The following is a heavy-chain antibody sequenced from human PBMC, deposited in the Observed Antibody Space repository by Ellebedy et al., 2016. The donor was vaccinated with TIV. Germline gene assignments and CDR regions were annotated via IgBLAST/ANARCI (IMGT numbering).Heavy chain of an antibody. D-gene: IGHD3-10*01. CDR3: ARDYGSGGVGWFNP. V-gene: IGHV1-24*01. Sequence: ASVKVSCXVSGYTLTELSMHWVRQAPGKGLEWMGGFDPEDGETIYAQKFQGRVTMTEDTSTDTAYMELRSLRSDDTAVYYCARDYGSGGVGWFNPWGQGTLVTVSS. CDR2: FDPEDGET. J-gene: IGHJ5*02. CDR1: GYTLTELS.